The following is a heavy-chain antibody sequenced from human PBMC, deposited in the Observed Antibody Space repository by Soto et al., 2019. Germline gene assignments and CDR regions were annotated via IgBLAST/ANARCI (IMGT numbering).Heavy chain of an antibody. Sequence: TSETLSLTCTVPGGSISSSNYYWAWIRQSPGKGLEWIGSVYYNGFTYYNPSLKSRVTISVDTSKNQFSLKLTSVTAADTAVYYCARMGDFWSGPGELDPWGQGTLVTVSS. V-gene: IGHV4-39*01. CDR2: VYYNGFT. J-gene: IGHJ5*02. CDR1: GGSISSSNYY. CDR3: ARMGDFWSGPGELDP. D-gene: IGHD3-3*01.